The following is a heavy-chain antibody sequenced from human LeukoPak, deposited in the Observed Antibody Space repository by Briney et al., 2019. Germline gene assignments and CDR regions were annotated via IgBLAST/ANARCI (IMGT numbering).Heavy chain of an antibody. CDR1: GYTLTELS. CDR3: ATSSGVRSPPVG. Sequence: ASVKVSCKVSGYTLTELSMHWVRQAPGKGLEWMGGFDPEDGETIYAQKFQGRVTMTEDTSTDTAYMELSSLRSEDTAVNYCATSSGVRSPPVGWGQGTLVTVSS. V-gene: IGHV1-24*01. D-gene: IGHD3-10*01. J-gene: IGHJ4*02. CDR2: FDPEDGET.